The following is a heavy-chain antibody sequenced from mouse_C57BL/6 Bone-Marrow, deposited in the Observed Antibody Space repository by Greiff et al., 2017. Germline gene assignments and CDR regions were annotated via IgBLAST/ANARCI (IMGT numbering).Heavy chain of an antibody. CDR1: GYTFTDYY. V-gene: IGHV1-19*01. CDR3: ARPVATDDY. Sequence: EVHLVESGPVLVKPGASVKMSCKASGYTFTDYYMNWVKQSHGKSLEWIGVINPYNGGTSYNQKFKGKATLTVDKSSSTAYMELNSLTSEDSAVYYCARPVATDDYWGQGTTLTVSS. J-gene: IGHJ2*01. D-gene: IGHD1-1*01. CDR2: INPYNGGT.